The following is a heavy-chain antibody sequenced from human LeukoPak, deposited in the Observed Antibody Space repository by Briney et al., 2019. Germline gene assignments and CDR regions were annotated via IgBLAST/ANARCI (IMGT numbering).Heavy chain of an antibody. CDR3: AKGSTGSFLTDY. J-gene: IGHJ4*02. V-gene: IGHV3-9*01. Sequence: GGSLRLSCAASGFTFDDYAMHWVRQAPGKGPEWVSGISWNSGSIGYADSVKGRFTISRDNAKKSLFLQMNSLRAEDTALYYCAKGSTGSFLTDYWGQGTLVTVSS. D-gene: IGHD1-26*01. CDR1: GFTFDDYA. CDR2: ISWNSGSI.